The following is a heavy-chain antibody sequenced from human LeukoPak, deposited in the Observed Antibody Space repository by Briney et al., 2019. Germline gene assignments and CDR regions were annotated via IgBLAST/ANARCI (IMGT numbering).Heavy chain of an antibody. V-gene: IGHV1-2*02. J-gene: IGHJ6*03. D-gene: IGHD5-24*01. Sequence: GASVTVSCKASGYTFTGYYMHWVRQAPGQGLEWMGWINPNSGGTNYAQKFQGRVTMTRDTSISTAYMELSRLRSDDTAVYYCAREGLQPTSPNYMDVWGKGTTVTVSS. CDR1: GYTFTGYY. CDR3: AREGLQPTSPNYMDV. CDR2: INPNSGGT.